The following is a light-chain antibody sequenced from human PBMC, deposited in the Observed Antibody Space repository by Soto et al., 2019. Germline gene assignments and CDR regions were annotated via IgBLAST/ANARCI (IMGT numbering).Light chain of an antibody. CDR2: DAS. Sequence: IMLKHSVSALSLSPRKRATLSCRASQSVSGYLAWYKQKPGQAPRLLIYDASNRATGFPARCSGSGSGTDFTLTIISLQSEEGAVYYCQQYDIWPWTFGQG. J-gene: IGKJ1*01. CDR3: QQYDIWPWT. CDR1: QSVSGY. V-gene: IGKV3-15*01.